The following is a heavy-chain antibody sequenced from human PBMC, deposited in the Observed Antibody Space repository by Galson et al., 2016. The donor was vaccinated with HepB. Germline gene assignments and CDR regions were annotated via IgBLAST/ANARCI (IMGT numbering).Heavy chain of an antibody. D-gene: IGHD6-19*01. J-gene: IGHJ4*02. CDR1: GYSISVSYY. CDR3: ARVMMVAGMFDS. CDR2: MYHSGST. V-gene: IGHV4-38-2*02. Sequence: SETLSLTCTVSGYSISVSYYWGWIRQSPGKGLEWIGNMYHSGSTHYNPSLKTRVTISMDTSKNQFSLKLSSVTAADTATYYCARVMMVAGMFDSWGQGTLVTVSS.